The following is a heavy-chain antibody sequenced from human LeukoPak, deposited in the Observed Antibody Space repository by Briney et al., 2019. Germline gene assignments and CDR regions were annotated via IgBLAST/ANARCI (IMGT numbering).Heavy chain of an antibody. CDR2: ISGSGIST. V-gene: IGHV3-23*01. J-gene: IGHJ4*02. CDR1: GFTFSTYA. CDR3: AKDVCGDYYYSSGYYGYFHY. Sequence: GGSLRLSCAASGFTFSTYAMSWVRQAPGKGLEWVSGISGSGISTYYADSVKGRFTISRDNSKNTLYLQMNSLRVEDTALYYCAKDVCGDYYYSSGYYGYFHYWGQGTLVTVSS. D-gene: IGHD3-22*01.